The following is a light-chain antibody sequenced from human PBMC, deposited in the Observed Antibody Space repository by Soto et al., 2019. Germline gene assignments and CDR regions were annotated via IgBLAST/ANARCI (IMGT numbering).Light chain of an antibody. CDR2: AAS. CDR3: QQVKTYPRT. CDR1: QTISSW. V-gene: IGKV1-5*01. J-gene: IGKJ4*01. Sequence: DIQMTQSPFTRSASVGDRVTITCRASQTISSWLAWYQQIPGKAPKLLIYAASTLQSGVPSRFSGRKSGTQFTLTIDSLQPEDFATYYCQQVKTYPRTFGGGTKVDIK.